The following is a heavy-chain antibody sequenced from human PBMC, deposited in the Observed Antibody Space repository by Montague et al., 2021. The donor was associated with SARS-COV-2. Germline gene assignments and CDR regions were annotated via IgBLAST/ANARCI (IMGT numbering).Heavy chain of an antibody. D-gene: IGHD3-22*01. J-gene: IGHJ3*02. CDR3: ARETMTADAFDI. V-gene: IGHV4-59*02. CDR2: FYSVGST. CDR1: GASVSSSD. Sequence: SETLSLTCTVSGASVSSSDWGWIRQSPGKGLEWIGYFYSVGSTYFNPSLKSRVTISIDTSKNQFSLKVRSVTAADTAVYYCARETMTADAFDIWGQGTMVAVSS.